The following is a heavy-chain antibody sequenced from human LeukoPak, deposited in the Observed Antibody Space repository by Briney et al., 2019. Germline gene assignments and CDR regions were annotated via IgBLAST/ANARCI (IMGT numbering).Heavy chain of an antibody. Sequence: GGSLRLSCAASGFTFDDCGMSWVRQAPGKGLEWVSGINWNGGSTGYADSVKGRFTISRDNAKNSLYLQMNSLRAEDTALYYCARTYYYGSGSYEYYFDYWGQGTLVTVSS. CDR3: ARTYYYGSGSYEYYFDY. CDR2: INWNGGST. CDR1: GFTFDDCG. V-gene: IGHV3-20*04. J-gene: IGHJ4*02. D-gene: IGHD3-10*01.